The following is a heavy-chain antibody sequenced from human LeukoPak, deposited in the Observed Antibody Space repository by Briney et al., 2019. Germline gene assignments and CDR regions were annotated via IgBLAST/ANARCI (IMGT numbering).Heavy chain of an antibody. CDR2: ISSSSSYI. D-gene: IGHD6-13*01. J-gene: IGHJ6*03. Sequence: GRSLRLSCAASGFTFSSYSMNWVRQAPGKGLEWVSSISSSSSYIYYADSVKGRFTISRDSAKNSLYLQMNSLRAEDTAVYYCARDARYSSSWYGEDYYYMDVWGKGTTVTVSS. CDR3: ARDARYSSSWYGEDYYYMDV. V-gene: IGHV3-21*01. CDR1: GFTFSSYS.